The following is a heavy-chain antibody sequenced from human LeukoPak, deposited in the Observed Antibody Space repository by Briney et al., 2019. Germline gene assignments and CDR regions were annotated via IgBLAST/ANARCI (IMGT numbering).Heavy chain of an antibody. CDR1: GFTFSSYS. CDR2: ISSSSSYI. V-gene: IGHV3-21*01. CDR3: ARDGPLGHDFYYYMDV. J-gene: IGHJ6*03. Sequence: GGSLRLSCAASGFTFSSYSLNWVRQAPGKGLEWVSSISSSSSYIYYADSVKGRFTISRDNAKNSLYLQMNSLRVEDTAVYYCARDGPLGHDFYYYMDVWGKGTTVTVSS. D-gene: IGHD7-27*01.